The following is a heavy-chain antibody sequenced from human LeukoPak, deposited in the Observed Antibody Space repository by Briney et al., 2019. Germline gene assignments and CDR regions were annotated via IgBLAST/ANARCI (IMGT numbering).Heavy chain of an antibody. CDR1: GLTFSSSW. Sequence: GGSLRLSCAVSGLTFSSSWMDWVRQAPGKGLEWVASINPDGNKKYSADSVKGRFTISRDNAENSLYLQMNSLIVEDTAFYYCARDLAYSRLDYWGQGMLVTVSS. CDR3: ARDLAYSRLDY. J-gene: IGHJ4*02. CDR2: INPDGNKK. V-gene: IGHV3-7*01. D-gene: IGHD5-18*01.